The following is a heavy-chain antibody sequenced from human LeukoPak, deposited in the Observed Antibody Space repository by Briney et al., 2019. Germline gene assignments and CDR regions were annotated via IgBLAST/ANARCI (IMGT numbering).Heavy chain of an antibody. CDR2: IYHSGNT. Sequence: SETLSLTCTVSGYSISSGYSWGWIRQPPGKGLEWIGSIYHSGNTYYNPSLKRRVTISVDTSKNQFSLNLSSVTAADTAMYYCASSIGYPGPFDPWGQGTRVIVSS. CDR1: GYSISSGYS. D-gene: IGHD6-13*01. CDR3: ASSIGYPGPFDP. J-gene: IGHJ5*02. V-gene: IGHV4-38-2*02.